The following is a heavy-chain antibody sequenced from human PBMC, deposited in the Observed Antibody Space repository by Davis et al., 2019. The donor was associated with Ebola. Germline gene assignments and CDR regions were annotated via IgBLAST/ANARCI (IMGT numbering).Heavy chain of an antibody. CDR2: IRSKANSYAT. CDR1: GFTFSGSA. CDR3: TSASGSYDY. Sequence: GESLKISCAASGFTFSGSAMHWVRQASGKGLEWVGRIRSKANSYATAYAASVKGRFTISRDDSKNTAYLQMNSLKTEDTDVYYCTSASGSYDYWGQGTLVTVSS. J-gene: IGHJ4*02. V-gene: IGHV3-73*01. D-gene: IGHD1-26*01.